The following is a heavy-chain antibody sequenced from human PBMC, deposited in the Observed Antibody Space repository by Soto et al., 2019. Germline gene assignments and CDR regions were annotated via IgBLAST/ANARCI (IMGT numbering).Heavy chain of an antibody. CDR3: ANASGWYEAFDI. V-gene: IGHV3-23*01. D-gene: IGHD6-19*01. J-gene: IGHJ3*02. Sequence: EVQLLESGGGLVQPGGSLRLSCAASGFTFSSYAMSWVRQAPGRGLEWVSAISGSGGSTYYADSVKGRFTISRDNSKNTLYLQMNSLRAEDTAVYYCANASGWYEAFDIWGQGTMVTVSS. CDR1: GFTFSSYA. CDR2: ISGSGGST.